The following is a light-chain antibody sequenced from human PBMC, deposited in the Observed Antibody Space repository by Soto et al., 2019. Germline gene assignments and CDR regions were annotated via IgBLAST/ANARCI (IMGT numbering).Light chain of an antibody. Sequence: IVLTQSPRTLSLSPGERATLSCRASQSVSSSYLAWYQQKPGQAPRLLIYGASSRGTGIPDRVSGSGSGTDFTLTISSLEPEDCADYYCQQYGSSPPTVGQGTKLEIK. CDR3: QQYGSSPPT. V-gene: IGKV3-20*01. CDR1: QSVSSSY. J-gene: IGKJ2*01. CDR2: GAS.